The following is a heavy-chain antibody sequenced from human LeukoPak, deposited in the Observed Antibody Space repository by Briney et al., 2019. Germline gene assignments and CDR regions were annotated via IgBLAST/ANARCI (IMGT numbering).Heavy chain of an antibody. D-gene: IGHD4-23*01. Sequence: GGSLRLSCAASGFTFSSYCMNWVRQAPGKGLEWVSSISSSSSYIYYAASVKGRFTISRDNAKNSLYLQMNSLRGEDTAVDYCARDAQLYGYGGSFDYWGQGTLVTVSS. J-gene: IGHJ4*02. CDR3: ARDAQLYGYGGSFDY. V-gene: IGHV3-21*01. CDR2: ISSSSSYI. CDR1: GFTFSSYC.